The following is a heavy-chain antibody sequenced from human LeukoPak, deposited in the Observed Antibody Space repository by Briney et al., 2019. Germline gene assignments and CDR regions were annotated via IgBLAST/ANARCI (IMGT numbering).Heavy chain of an antibody. V-gene: IGHV4-4*02. CDR3: ARERYSSGFYFDY. D-gene: IGHD6-19*01. CDR2: IYHSGST. J-gene: IGHJ4*02. Sequence: PSETLSLTCAVSGGSISSSNWWSWVRQPPGKGQEWIGEIYHSGSTNYNPSLKSRVTISVDKSKNQFSLKLSSVTAADTAVYYCARERYSSGFYFDYWGQGTLVTVSS. CDR1: GGSISSSNW.